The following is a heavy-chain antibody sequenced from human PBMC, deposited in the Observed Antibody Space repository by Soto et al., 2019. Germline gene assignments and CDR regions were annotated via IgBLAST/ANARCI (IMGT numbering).Heavy chain of an antibody. CDR1: GDSIGSGNKY. J-gene: IGHJ6*02. CDR2: IFSSGTT. CDR3: ARVPSPFDFYYAMDV. V-gene: IGHV4-30-4*02. D-gene: IGHD3-16*01. Sequence: TSETLSLTCTVSGDSIGSGNKYWSWIRHAPGKGLEWIGYIFSSGTTYYNPSLKSRLTMSLDTSQNQFSLKLNSVTAADTAVYFCARVPSPFDFYYAMDVWGQGTTVTVS.